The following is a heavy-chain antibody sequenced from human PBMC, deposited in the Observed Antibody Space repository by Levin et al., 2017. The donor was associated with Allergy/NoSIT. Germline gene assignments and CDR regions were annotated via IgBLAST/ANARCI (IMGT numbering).Heavy chain of an antibody. V-gene: IGHV4-34*01. D-gene: IGHD3-10*01. Sequence: KTSETLSLTCAVYGGSFSGYYWSWIRQPPGKGLEWIGEINHSGSTNYNPSLKSRVTISVDTSKNQFSLKLSSVTAADTAVYYCASPSYYGSGSGAFKYWGQGTLVTVSS. CDR2: INHSGST. CDR1: GGSFSGYY. J-gene: IGHJ4*02. CDR3: ASPSYYGSGSGAFKY.